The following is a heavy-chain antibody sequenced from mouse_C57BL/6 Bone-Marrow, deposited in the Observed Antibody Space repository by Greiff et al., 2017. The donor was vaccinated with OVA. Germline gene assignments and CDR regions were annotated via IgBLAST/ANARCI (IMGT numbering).Heavy chain of an antibody. CDR2: IWSGGST. CDR1: GFSLTSYG. V-gene: IGHV2-2*01. D-gene: IGHD2-2*01. Sequence: VKLMESGPGLVQPSQSLSITCTVSGFSLTSYGVHWVRQSPGKGLEWLGVIWSGGSTDYNAAFISRLSISKDNSKSQVFFKMNSLQADDTAIDYCAIMVTTGWYFDVWGTGTTVTVSS. CDR3: AIMVTTGWYFDV. J-gene: IGHJ1*03.